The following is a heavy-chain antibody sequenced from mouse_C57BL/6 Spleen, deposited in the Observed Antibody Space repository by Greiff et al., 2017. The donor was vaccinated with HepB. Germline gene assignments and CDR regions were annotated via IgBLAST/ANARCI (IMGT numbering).Heavy chain of an antibody. CDR2: INPSNGGT. D-gene: IGHD1-1*01. CDR3: ARSRPFITTDDY. CDR1: GYTFTSYW. V-gene: IGHV1-53*01. J-gene: IGHJ2*01. Sequence: QVQLQQSGTELVKPGASVKLSCKASGYTFTSYWMHWVKQRPGQGLEWIGNINPSNGGTNYNEKFKSKATLTVDKSSSTAYMQLSSLTSEDSAVYYCARSRPFITTDDYWGQGTTLTVSS.